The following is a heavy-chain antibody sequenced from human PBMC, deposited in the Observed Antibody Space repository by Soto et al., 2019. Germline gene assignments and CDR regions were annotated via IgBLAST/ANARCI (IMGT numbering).Heavy chain of an antibody. CDR1: GFSFSSYA. V-gene: IGHV3-23*01. CDR2: ILNTGGDT. D-gene: IGHD1-26*01. J-gene: IGHJ4*02. Sequence: EVHLLESGGGLVQPGGSLRLSCAASGFSFSSYAMTWVRQAPGEGLEWVAVILNTGGDTLHADSVKGRFTISRDNYKNTLYLQMNSLRAEDTATYYCAKASGESYPESRVFDFWGQGTRVTVSS. CDR3: AKASGESYPESRVFDF.